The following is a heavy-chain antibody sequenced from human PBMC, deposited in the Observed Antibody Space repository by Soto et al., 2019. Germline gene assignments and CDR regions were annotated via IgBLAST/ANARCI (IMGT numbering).Heavy chain of an antibody. CDR3: ARGESLGYCSGGSCYQSPNWFDP. D-gene: IGHD2-15*01. CDR1: GGSISSGGYY. J-gene: IGHJ5*02. CDR2: IYYSGSS. V-gene: IGHV4-31*03. Sequence: QVQLQESGPGLVKPSQTLSLTCTVSGGSISSGGYYWSWIRQHPGKGLEWIGSIYYSGSSYYNPSLKSRVSISVDTSKNQFSLKLSSVTAADTAVYYCARGESLGYCSGGSCYQSPNWFDPWGQGNLVTVSS.